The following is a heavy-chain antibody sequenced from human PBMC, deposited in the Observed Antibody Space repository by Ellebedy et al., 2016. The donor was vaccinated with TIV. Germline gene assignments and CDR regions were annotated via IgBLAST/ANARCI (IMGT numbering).Heavy chain of an antibody. D-gene: IGHD6-6*01. CDR2: ISGSGGST. V-gene: IGHV3-23*01. Sequence: GGSLRLSCAASGFSVTANYMTWVRQAPGKGLEWVSAISGSGGSTYYADSVKGRFTISRDNAKNSLYLLIDSLRAEDTAVYYCARGDDSSGDYWGQGTLVTVSS. CDR3: ARGDDSSGDY. J-gene: IGHJ4*02. CDR1: GFSVTANY.